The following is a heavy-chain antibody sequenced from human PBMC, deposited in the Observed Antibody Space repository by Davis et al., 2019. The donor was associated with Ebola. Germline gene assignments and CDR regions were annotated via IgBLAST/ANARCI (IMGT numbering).Heavy chain of an antibody. CDR1: GFTFSSYS. CDR2: ISSSSSYI. J-gene: IGHJ4*02. V-gene: IGHV3-21*01. D-gene: IGHD3-3*01. CDR3: ARDEIGGSYFDY. Sequence: GESLKISCAASGFTFSSYSMNWVRQAPGKGLEWVSSISSSSSYIYYADSVKGRFTISRDNAKNSLFLQMNSLRAEDTAVYYCARDEIGGSYFDYWGQGILVTVSS.